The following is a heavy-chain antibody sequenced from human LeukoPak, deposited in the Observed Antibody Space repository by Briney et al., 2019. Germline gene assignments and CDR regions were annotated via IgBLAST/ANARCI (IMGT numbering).Heavy chain of an antibody. V-gene: IGHV4-59*08. D-gene: IGHD6-19*01. CDR1: GGSISGYY. Sequence: SETLSLTCTVSGGSISGYYWSWIRQPPGKGPEWIGYIYYSGSTNYNPSLKSRVTISVDTSKNQFSLKMNPLTAADTAVYYCARLASSGWSHCDYWGQGTLVTVSS. CDR2: IYYSGST. CDR3: ARLASSGWSHCDY. J-gene: IGHJ4*02.